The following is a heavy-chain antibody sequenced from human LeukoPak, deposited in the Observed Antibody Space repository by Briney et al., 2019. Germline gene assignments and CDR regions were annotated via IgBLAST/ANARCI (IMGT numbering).Heavy chain of an antibody. CDR2: IGSDGSDK. CDR3: TREVPNLDYFDY. J-gene: IGHJ4*02. V-gene: IGHV3-30*02. CDR1: GFNFTNYV. Sequence: GGSLRLSCAASGFNFTNYVMHWVRQAPGKGLEWVSFIGSDGSDKHYADSVEGRFTISRDNAKNSLYLQMSSLRVEDTAVYYCTREVPNLDYFDYWGQGTLVTVSS.